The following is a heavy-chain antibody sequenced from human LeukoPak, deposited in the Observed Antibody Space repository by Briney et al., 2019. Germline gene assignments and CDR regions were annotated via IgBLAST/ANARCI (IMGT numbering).Heavy chain of an antibody. CDR1: GFTFSSYA. D-gene: IGHD3-22*01. CDR3: ARDVYYDSSGYLGY. Sequence: GGSLRLSRAASGFTFSSYAMSWVRQAPGKGLEWVSAISGSGGSTYYADSVKGRFTISRDNAKNSLYLQMNSLRAEDTAVYYCARDVYYDSSGYLGYWGQGTLVTVSS. CDR2: ISGSGGST. V-gene: IGHV3-23*01. J-gene: IGHJ4*02.